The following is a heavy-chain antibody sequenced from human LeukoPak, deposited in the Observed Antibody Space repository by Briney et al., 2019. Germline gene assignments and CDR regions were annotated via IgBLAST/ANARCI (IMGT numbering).Heavy chain of an antibody. CDR2: INPNSGGT. Sequence: GASVKVSCKASGYTFTGYYMHWVRQAPGQGLEWMGWINPNSGGTNYAQKFQGRVTMTRDTSISTAYMELSRLRSDDTAVYYCARDSLDYYGSGSSNWFDPWGQGTLVTVSS. V-gene: IGHV1-2*02. D-gene: IGHD3-10*01. J-gene: IGHJ5*02. CDR1: GYTFTGYY. CDR3: ARDSLDYYGSGSSNWFDP.